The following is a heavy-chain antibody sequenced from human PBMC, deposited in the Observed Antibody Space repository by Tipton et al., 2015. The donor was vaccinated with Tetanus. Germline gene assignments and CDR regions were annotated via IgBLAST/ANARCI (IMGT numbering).Heavy chain of an antibody. CDR2: IFPDDSDT. Sequence: QLVQSGADVKKPGESLKISFKASGYSFTSHWIGWVRQMPGKGLEWMGMIFPDDSDTRYSPSFQGHVTFSVDKSTSTVYLQWSSLKASDPAMYFCARMYSTSSPFDHWGQGTLVAVSS. V-gene: IGHV5-51*01. CDR1: GYSFTSHW. J-gene: IGHJ4*02. D-gene: IGHD6-6*01. CDR3: ARMYSTSSPFDH.